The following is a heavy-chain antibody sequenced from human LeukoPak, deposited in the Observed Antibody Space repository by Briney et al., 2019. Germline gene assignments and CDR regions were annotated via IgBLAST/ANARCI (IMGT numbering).Heavy chain of an antibody. J-gene: IGHJ5*02. D-gene: IGHD5-24*01. CDR1: GGSFSGYC. V-gene: IGHV4-34*01. CDR2: INHSGST. CDR3: ARGGMALYNWFDP. Sequence: PSETLSLTCAVYGGSFSGYCWSWIRQPPGKGLEWIGEINHSGSTNYDPSLKSRVTISVDTSKNQFSLKLSSVTAADTAVYYCARGGMALYNWFDPWGQGTLVTVSS.